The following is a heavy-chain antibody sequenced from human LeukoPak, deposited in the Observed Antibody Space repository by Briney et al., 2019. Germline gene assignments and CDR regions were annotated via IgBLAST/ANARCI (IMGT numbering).Heavy chain of an antibody. V-gene: IGHV3-30*04. D-gene: IGHD5-18*01. J-gene: IGHJ4*02. CDR1: GFTFSNYA. CDR3: ARSGYSYGLRYYFDY. CDR2: ISYDGSNK. Sequence: PGGSLRLSCAASGFTFSNYAMHWVRQAPGKGLEWVAVISYDGSNKYYADSVKGRFTISRDNSKNTLYLQMNSLRAEDTAVYYWARSGYSYGLRYYFDYWGQGTLVTVSS.